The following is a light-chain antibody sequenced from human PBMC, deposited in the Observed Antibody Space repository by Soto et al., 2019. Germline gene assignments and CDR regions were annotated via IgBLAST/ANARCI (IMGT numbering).Light chain of an antibody. J-gene: IGKJ5*01. V-gene: IGKV1-39*01. CDR2: GAS. Sequence: DIQMTQSPSSLSASVGGRVTITCRASQSVSFYVNWFQQKTGKAPKLLIFGASKLQTGVPSRFSGSGSGTDFTLIISSVQPEDFATYYCQHTCSDSITFGQGTRLDVK. CDR3: QHTCSDSIT. CDR1: QSVSFY.